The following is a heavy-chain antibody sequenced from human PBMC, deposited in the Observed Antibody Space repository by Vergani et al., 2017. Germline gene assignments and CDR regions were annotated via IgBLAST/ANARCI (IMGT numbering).Heavy chain of an antibody. CDR3: ARGRYSSGWYWFDP. CDR1: GYSISSGYY. V-gene: IGHV4-38-2*01. CDR2: IYTSGST. J-gene: IGHJ5*02. Sequence: QVQLQESGPGLVKPSETLSLTCAVSGYSISSGYYWGWIRQPPGKGLEWIGSIYTSGSTNYNPSLKSRVTMSVDTSKNQFSLKLSSVTAADTAVYYCARGRYSSGWYWFDPWGQGTLVTVSS. D-gene: IGHD6-19*01.